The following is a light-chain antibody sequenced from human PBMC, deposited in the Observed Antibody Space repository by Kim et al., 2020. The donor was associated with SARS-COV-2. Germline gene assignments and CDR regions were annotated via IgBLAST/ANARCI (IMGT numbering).Light chain of an antibody. CDR1: KRSKTSY. CDR3: QQSDNLPQT. CDR2: GAS. V-gene: IGKV3-20*01. Sequence: PEERAAPSCTASKRSKTSYLAWYQQKPGQAPRLLIYGASTRATGIPDRFSGSGSGTDFTLTISMLEPEDFAVYFCQQSDNLPQTFGQGTKVDIK. J-gene: IGKJ1*01.